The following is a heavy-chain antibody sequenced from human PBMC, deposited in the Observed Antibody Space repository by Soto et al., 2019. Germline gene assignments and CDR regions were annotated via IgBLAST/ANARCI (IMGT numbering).Heavy chain of an antibody. Sequence: PSETLSLTCTVSGDSINSGDYYWSWIRQPPGKGLEWIGYIYYSGSTNYNPSLKSRVTISVDTSKNQFSLKLSSVTAADTAVYYCARVNFDSSGYYNNWFDPWGQGTLVTVSS. CDR1: GDSINSGDYY. J-gene: IGHJ5*02. V-gene: IGHV4-61*08. CDR2: IYYSGST. CDR3: ARVNFDSSGYYNNWFDP. D-gene: IGHD3-22*01.